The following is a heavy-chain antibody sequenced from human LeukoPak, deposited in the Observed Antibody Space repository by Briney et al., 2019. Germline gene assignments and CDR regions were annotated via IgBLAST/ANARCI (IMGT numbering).Heavy chain of an antibody. CDR2: ISSSGSTI. D-gene: IGHD2-8*01. CDR3: ARDLYGLYYYYYMDV. CDR1: GYTFSDYY. J-gene: IGHJ6*03. V-gene: IGHV3-11*04. Sequence: SCKASGYTFSDYYMSWIRQAPGKGLEWVSYISSSGSTIYYADSVKGRFTISRDNAKNSLYLQMNSLRAEDTAVYYCARDLYGLYYYYYMDVWGKGTTVTVSS.